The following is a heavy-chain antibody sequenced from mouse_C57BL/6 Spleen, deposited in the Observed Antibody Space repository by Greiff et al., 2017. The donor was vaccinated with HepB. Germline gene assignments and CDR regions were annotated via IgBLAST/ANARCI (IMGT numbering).Heavy chain of an antibody. J-gene: IGHJ1*03. D-gene: IGHD1-1*02. Sequence: EVMLVESGEGLVKPGGSLKLSCAASGFTFSSYAMSWVRQTPEKRLEWVAYISSGGDYIYYADTVKGRLTISRDNARNTLYLQMSSLKSEDTAMDYCTRGGGDYWYFDVWGTGTTVTVSS. CDR1: GFTFSSYA. CDR3: TRGGGDYWYFDV. CDR2: ISSGGDYI. V-gene: IGHV5-9-1*02.